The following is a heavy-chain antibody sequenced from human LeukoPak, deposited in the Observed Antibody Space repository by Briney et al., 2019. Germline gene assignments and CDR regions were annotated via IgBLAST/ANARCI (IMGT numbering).Heavy chain of an antibody. CDR1: GYTFTSYG. Sequence: EASVKVSCKASGYTFTSYGTSWVRQAPGQGLEWMGWISAYNGNTNYAQKLQGRVTMTTDTSTSTAYMEPRSLRSDDTAVYYCARDHVEYCSSTSCRNWFDPWGQGTLVTVSS. CDR3: ARDHVEYCSSTSCRNWFDP. D-gene: IGHD2-2*01. J-gene: IGHJ5*02. V-gene: IGHV1-18*01. CDR2: ISAYNGNT.